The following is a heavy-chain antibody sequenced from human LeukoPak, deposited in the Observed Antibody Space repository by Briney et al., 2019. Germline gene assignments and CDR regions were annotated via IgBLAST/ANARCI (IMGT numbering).Heavy chain of an antibody. V-gene: IGHV3-21*01. J-gene: IGHJ6*03. Sequence: GGSLRLSCVASGFTFSNYAMTWVRQAPGKGLEWVSGISSNSYIHYAGSVKGRFTVSRDNAENSLYLQMNSLRAEDTAVYYCARLPGYYYYYYMDVWGKGTTVTVSS. CDR2: ISSNSYI. CDR1: GFTFSNYA. CDR3: ARLPGYYYYYYMDV. D-gene: IGHD2-15*01.